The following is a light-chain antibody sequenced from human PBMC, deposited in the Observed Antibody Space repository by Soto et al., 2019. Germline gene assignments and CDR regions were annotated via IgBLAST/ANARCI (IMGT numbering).Light chain of an antibody. CDR2: DAS. J-gene: IGKJ1*01. CDR1: QSIISL. CDR3: QQYNSYWT. V-gene: IGKV1-5*01. Sequence: DIQMPQSPSPLSASVGDRVTITCRASQSIISLLAWYQQKPWKAPKLLIYDASSWESGVPSRFSGSGAGTEFTLNISTLQTDDFATYYYQQYNSYWTFGQGTKVEIK.